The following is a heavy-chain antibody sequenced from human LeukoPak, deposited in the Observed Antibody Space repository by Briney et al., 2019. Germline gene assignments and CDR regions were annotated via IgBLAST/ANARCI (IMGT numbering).Heavy chain of an antibody. V-gene: IGHV4-39*02. D-gene: IGHD4-17*01. Sequence: SETLSLICTVSGRSISSSSYYWGWIRQPPGKGLEWIGSIYYSGSTYYNPSLKSRVTISVDTSKNQFSLKLSSVTAADTAVYYCARDYGDYVLRGYFDCWGQGTLVTVSS. CDR2: IYYSGST. CDR1: GRSISSSSYY. J-gene: IGHJ4*02. CDR3: ARDYGDYVLRGYFDC.